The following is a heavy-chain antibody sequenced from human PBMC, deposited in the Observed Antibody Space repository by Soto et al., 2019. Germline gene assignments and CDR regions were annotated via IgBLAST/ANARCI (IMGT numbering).Heavy chain of an antibody. D-gene: IGHD2-15*01. Sequence: GGSLRLSCAASGFTFSSYSMNWVRQAPGKGLEWVSYISSSSSTIYYADSVKGRFTISRDNAKNSLYLQMNSLRDEDTAVYDCARAGADCSGGSCYRVLDYYYYGMDVWGQGTTVTVSS. V-gene: IGHV3-48*02. CDR2: ISSSSSTI. CDR1: GFTFSSYS. J-gene: IGHJ6*02. CDR3: ARAGADCSGGSCYRVLDYYYYGMDV.